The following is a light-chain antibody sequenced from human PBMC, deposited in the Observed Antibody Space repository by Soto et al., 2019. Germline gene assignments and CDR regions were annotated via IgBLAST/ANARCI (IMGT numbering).Light chain of an antibody. CDR1: QDVGKW. Sequence: DIQMTQSHPPVSATVGDRVTITCRASQDVGKWLAWYQQKPGKAPTLLIHGASSLQSGVPPRYSGSGYGTDFTLTISSLQPEDFATDYCQQANSFPITFGQGTRLEIK. J-gene: IGKJ5*01. CDR2: GAS. V-gene: IGKV1-12*01. CDR3: QQANSFPIT.